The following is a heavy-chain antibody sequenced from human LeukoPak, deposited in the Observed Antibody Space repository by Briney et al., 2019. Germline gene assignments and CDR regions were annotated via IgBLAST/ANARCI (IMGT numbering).Heavy chain of an antibody. CDR1: GYTFTDFA. Sequence: ASVKVSCKTSGYTFTDFAVHWVRQVPGQGLEWMGCVNLNTGNPIFAQEFTGRFVFSLDTSVSTAYLQISSLKTEDTATYYCAREGKQLDIWGLGTMVTVSS. D-gene: IGHD1-1*01. V-gene: IGHV7-4-1*02. J-gene: IGHJ3*02. CDR2: VNLNTGNP. CDR3: AREGKQLDI.